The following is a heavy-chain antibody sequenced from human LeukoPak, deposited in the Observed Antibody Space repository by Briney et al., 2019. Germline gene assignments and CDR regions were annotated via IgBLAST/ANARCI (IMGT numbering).Heavy chain of an antibody. CDR3: AGETYDYVWGSYRRAYDY. V-gene: IGHV4-39*02. D-gene: IGHD3-16*02. J-gene: IGHJ4*02. Sequence: SETLSLTCTVSGGSISSSSYYWGWIRQPPGKGLEWIGSIYYSGSTYYNPSLKSRVTISVDTSKNQFSLKLSSVAAADTAVYYCAGETYDYVWGSYRRAYDYWGQGTLVTVSS. CDR1: GGSISSSSYY. CDR2: IYYSGST.